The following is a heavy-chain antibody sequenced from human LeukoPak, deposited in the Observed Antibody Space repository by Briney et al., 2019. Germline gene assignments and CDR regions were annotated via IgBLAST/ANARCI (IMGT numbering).Heavy chain of an antibody. CDR3: AREGPYCSSTSCYISGAGYFDY. V-gene: IGHV3-7*01. CDR1: GFTFSSYW. J-gene: IGHJ4*02. CDR2: IKQDGSEK. Sequence: GGSLRLSCAASGFTFSSYWMSWVRQAPGKGLEWVANIKQDGSEKYYVDSVKGRFTISRDNAKNSLYLQMNSLRAEDTAVYYCAREGPYCSSTSCYISGAGYFDYWGQGTLVTVSS. D-gene: IGHD2-2*02.